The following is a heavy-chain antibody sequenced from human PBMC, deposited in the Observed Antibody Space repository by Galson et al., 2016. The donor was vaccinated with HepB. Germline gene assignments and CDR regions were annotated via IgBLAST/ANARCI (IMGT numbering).Heavy chain of an antibody. J-gene: IGHJ3*01. CDR3: AHEGGYYPLNVFDF. D-gene: IGHD3-22*01. Sequence: PALVKPTQTLTLTCTFSGFSLTASGVGVGWVRQSPGKALEWLALIYFDDEKRYSPSLKSRLTITKDTSKNQVVLTMTNMDPVDTGTYSCAHEGGYYPLNVFDFWGQGTMVTVSS. CDR1: GFSLTASGVG. V-gene: IGHV2-5*02. CDR2: IYFDDEK.